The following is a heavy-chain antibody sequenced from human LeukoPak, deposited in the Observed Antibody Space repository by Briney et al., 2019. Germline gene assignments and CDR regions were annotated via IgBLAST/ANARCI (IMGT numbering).Heavy chain of an antibody. CDR1: GFTFSSYW. CDR2: IFGSGGST. Sequence: GGSLRLTCAASGFTFSSYWMSWVRQAPGEGLEWVSGIFGSGGSTHYADSVKGRFTISRDNSKNTVYLQMNSLRAEDTAVYYCAKTTTGHSSGRFPGWPVDYWGQGTLVTVSS. J-gene: IGHJ4*02. CDR3: AKTTTGHSSGRFPGWPVDY. V-gene: IGHV3-23*01. D-gene: IGHD6-19*01.